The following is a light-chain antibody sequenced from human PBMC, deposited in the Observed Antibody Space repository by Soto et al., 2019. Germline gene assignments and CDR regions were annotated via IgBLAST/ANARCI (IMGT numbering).Light chain of an antibody. V-gene: IGLV2-14*01. CDR1: SSDVGGYNH. Sequence: QSVLTQPASVSGSPGQSITISCTGTSSDVGGYNHVAWYQQHPGEAPTLMIYDVSNRPSGVSNRFSGSKSGNTASLTISGLQAEDEADYYCGSYTSRSTYVFGTRTKVTVL. J-gene: IGLJ1*01. CDR3: GSYTSRSTYV. CDR2: DVS.